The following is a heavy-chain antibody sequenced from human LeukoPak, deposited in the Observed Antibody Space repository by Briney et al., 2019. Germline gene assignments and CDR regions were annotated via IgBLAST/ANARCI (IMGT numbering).Heavy chain of an antibody. J-gene: IGHJ6*03. CDR1: GFTFSSYG. V-gene: IGHV3-30*18. D-gene: IGHD3-16*02. Sequence: GRSLRLSRAASGFTFSSYGMHWVRQAPGKGLEWVAVISYDGSNKYYADSVKGRFTISRDNSKNTLYLQMNSLRAEDTAVYYCAKVHYDYVWGSYRYSFYYYYMDVWGKGTTVTVSS. CDR3: AKVHYDYVWGSYRYSFYYYYMDV. CDR2: ISYDGSNK.